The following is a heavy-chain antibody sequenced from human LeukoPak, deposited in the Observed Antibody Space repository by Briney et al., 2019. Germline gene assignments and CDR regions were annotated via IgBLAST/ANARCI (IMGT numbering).Heavy chain of an antibody. D-gene: IGHD2-2*01. J-gene: IGHJ3*02. CDR3: ARGGIVVVPAAPDDALDI. V-gene: IGHV4-59*01. Sequence: SETLSLTCTVSGGSISSYYWSWIRQPPGKGLEWIGYIYYSGSTNYNLSLKSRVTISVDTSKNQFSLKLSSVTAADTAVYYCARGGIVVVPAAPDDALDIWGQGTMVTVSS. CDR2: IYYSGST. CDR1: GGSISSYY.